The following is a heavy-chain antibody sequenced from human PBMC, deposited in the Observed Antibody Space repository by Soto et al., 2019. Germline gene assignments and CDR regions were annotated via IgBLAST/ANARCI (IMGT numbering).Heavy chain of an antibody. J-gene: IGHJ6*02. CDR2: ISGSGGST. CDR3: AKVLGYCISTSCYDYYYYGMDV. V-gene: IGHV3-23*01. D-gene: IGHD2-2*01. Sequence: EVQLLESGGGLVQPGGSLRLSCAASGFTFSSYAMSWVRQAPGKGLEWVSAISGSGGSTYYADSVKGRFTISRDNSKNTMYLQMNSLRAEDTAVYYCAKVLGYCISTSCYDYYYYGMDVWGQGTTVTVSS. CDR1: GFTFSSYA.